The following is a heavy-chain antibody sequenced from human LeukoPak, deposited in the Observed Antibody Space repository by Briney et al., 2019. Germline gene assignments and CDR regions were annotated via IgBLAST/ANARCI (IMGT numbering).Heavy chain of an antibody. D-gene: IGHD2-8*01. CDR2: ISSGGSMT. CDR1: GFTFSDYY. CDR3: AREGYGVPFDF. Sequence: GGSLRLSCAASGFTFSDYYMSWIRQAPGKGLEWVSYISSGGSMTDYADSVKGRFTISRDNAKNSLYLQMNSLRAEDTAVYYCAREGYGVPFDFWGQGTLVTVSS. V-gene: IGHV3-11*01. J-gene: IGHJ4*02.